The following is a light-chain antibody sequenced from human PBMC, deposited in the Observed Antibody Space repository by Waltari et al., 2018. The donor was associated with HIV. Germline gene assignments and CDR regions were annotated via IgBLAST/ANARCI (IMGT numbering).Light chain of an antibody. J-gene: IGLJ3*02. V-gene: IGLV8-61*01. CDR1: SGSVSSRYY. CDR2: DTN. Sequence: QTVVTQETSFSVSPGGTVTLTCGLSSGSVSSRYYPSGYQQTPGLPPRIRIYDTNTRSSGVPDRFSGSILGNKAALTITGAQSDDESEYYCLLYVGTGIWVFGGGTKLTVL. CDR3: LLYVGTGIWV.